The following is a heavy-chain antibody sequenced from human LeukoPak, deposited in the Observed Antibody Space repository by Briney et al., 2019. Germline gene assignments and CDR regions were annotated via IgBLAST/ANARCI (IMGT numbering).Heavy chain of an antibody. D-gene: IGHD3-3*01. CDR1: GFTFDDYG. CDR2: INWNGGST. J-gene: IGHJ6*03. V-gene: IGHV3-20*04. CDR3: AKGGAWSGYYIGYYMDV. Sequence: PGGSLRLSCAASGFTFDDYGMSWVRQAPGKGLEWVSGINWNGGSTGYADSVKGRFTISRDNSKNTLYLQMNSLRAEDTAVYYCAKGGAWSGYYIGYYMDVWGKGTTVTVSS.